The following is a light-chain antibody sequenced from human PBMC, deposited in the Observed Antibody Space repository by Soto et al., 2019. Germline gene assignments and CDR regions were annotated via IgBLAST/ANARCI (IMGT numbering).Light chain of an antibody. CDR2: DAS. J-gene: IGKJ4*01. CDR3: PQPRYWPRLT. V-gene: IGKV3-11*01. Sequence: EILLTQSPATLSLSPGERDTLSCRAIQSVSSCLAWYQQKPGQAPRLLIYDASNRATVIPASFSGSGSSKDITLTISSLEAEDFAFYYFPQPRYWPRLTCGGGTKVELK. CDR1: QSVSSC.